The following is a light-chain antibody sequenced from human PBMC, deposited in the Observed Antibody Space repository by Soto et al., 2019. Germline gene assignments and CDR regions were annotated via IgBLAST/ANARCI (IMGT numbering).Light chain of an antibody. J-gene: IGLJ2*01. V-gene: IGLV2-11*01. CDR1: SSDVGGYNY. CDR2: DVS. Sequence: QSVLTQPRSVSGSPGQSVTISCTGTSSDVGGYNYVSWYQQHPGKAPKLMIFDVSKRPSGVPDRFSGSKSGNTASLTISGLQAEDEADYYCCSFAGDYPVFGGGTKLTVL. CDR3: CSFAGDYPV.